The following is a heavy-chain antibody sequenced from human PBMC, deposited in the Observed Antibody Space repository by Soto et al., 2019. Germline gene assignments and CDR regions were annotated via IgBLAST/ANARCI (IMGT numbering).Heavy chain of an antibody. CDR1: GYNFTAFW. V-gene: IGHV5-10-1*01. CDR3: ARVRKNWFDS. J-gene: IGHJ5*01. CDR2: IDPSDSYT. Sequence: PXESLKISCKASGYNFTAFWIHWVRQMPGKGLEWLGKIDPSDSYTNYSPSFEGHVTISTDISISTAYLQWSSLRASDTALYFCARVRKNWFDSWAQGTMVTVS.